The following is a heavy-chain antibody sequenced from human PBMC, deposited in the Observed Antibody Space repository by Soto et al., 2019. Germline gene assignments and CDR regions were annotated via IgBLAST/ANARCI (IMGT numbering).Heavy chain of an antibody. Sequence: QVQLVQSGAEVKKPGSSVKVSCKASGGTFSSYAISWVRQAPGQGLEWMGGIIPIFGTANYAQKFQGRVTINADESTSTAYMELSSLRSEDTAVYYCARSPGGYYDSSGYFAYWGQGTLVTVSS. D-gene: IGHD3-22*01. CDR1: GGTFSSYA. CDR3: ARSPGGYYDSSGYFAY. V-gene: IGHV1-69*01. J-gene: IGHJ4*02. CDR2: IIPIFGTA.